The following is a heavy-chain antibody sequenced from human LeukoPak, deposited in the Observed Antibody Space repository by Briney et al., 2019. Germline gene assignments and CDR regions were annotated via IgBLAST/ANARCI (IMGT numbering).Heavy chain of an antibody. CDR3: AKIYVSYYDSSGYSDY. CDR2: ISGSGGST. CDR1: GFTFSSYA. V-gene: IGHV3-23*01. J-gene: IGHJ4*02. D-gene: IGHD3-22*01. Sequence: GGSLRLSCAASGFTFSSYAMSWVRQAPGKGLEWVSAISGSGGSTYYADSVKGRFTISRDNSKNTLYLQMNSLRAEDTAVYYCAKIYVSYYDSSGYSDYWGQGTLVTVSS.